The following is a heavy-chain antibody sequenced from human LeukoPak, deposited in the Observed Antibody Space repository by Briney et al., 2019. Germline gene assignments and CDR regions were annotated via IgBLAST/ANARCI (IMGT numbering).Heavy chain of an antibody. CDR1: GFTVSSND. D-gene: IGHD6-6*01. V-gene: IGHV3-53*05. CDR3: ARELVPYYFDY. CDR2: IYSGGRT. Sequence: GGSLRLSCAASGFTVSSNDMSWVRQAPGKGLEWVSVIYSGGRTFYADSVRGRFTISRDNSKNTLYLQMSYLRREDTAVYYCARELVPYYFDYWGQGTLVTVSS. J-gene: IGHJ4*02.